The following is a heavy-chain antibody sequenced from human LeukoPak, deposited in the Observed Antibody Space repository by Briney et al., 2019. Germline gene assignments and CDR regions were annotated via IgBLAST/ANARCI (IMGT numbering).Heavy chain of an antibody. V-gene: IGHV4-38-2*02. CDR1: GYSISSGYY. CDR2: IYHSGST. J-gene: IGHJ4*02. D-gene: IGHD6-19*01. CDR3: ARQAVAGNFDY. Sequence: SETLSLTCTVSGYSISSGYYWGWIRQPPGKGLEWIGSIYHSGSTYYNPSLKSRVTISVDTSKNQFSLKLSSVTAADTAVYFCARQAVAGNFDYWGQGTLVTVSS.